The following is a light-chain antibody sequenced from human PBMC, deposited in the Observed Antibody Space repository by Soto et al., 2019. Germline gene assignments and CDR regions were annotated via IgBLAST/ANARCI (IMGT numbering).Light chain of an antibody. CDR3: FSYTSSGTYV. CDR1: SSDVGGYNY. V-gene: IGLV2-14*01. Sequence: QSALTQPASVSGSPGQSITISCTGTSSDVGGYNYVSWYQQYPGKAPKLMIYEVSNRPSGVSNRFSGSKSGNTASLTISGLQAEDEADYYCFSYTSSGTYVFGTGTQLTVL. J-gene: IGLJ1*01. CDR2: EVS.